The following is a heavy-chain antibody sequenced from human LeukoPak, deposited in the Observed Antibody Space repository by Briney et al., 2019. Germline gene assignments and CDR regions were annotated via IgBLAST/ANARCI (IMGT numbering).Heavy chain of an antibody. Sequence: AGGSLRLSCAASGFTFSSYAMSWVRQAPGKGLEWASAISGSGGSTYYADSVKGRFTISRDNSKNTLYLQMNSLRAEDTAVYYCAKDPLGAAAGTGYFDYWGQGTLVTVSS. CDR1: GFTFSSYA. D-gene: IGHD6-13*01. CDR3: AKDPLGAAAGTGYFDY. J-gene: IGHJ4*02. V-gene: IGHV3-23*01. CDR2: ISGSGGST.